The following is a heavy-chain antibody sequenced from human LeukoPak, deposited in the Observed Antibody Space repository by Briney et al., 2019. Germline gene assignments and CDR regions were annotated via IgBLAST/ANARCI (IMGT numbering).Heavy chain of an antibody. CDR1: GFTFSSYS. J-gene: IGHJ4*02. CDR3: ARGGVGATPGTLLGY. D-gene: IGHD1-26*01. Sequence: GGSLRLSCAASGFTFSSYSMNWVRQAPGKGLEWVSYISSSSSTIYYADSVKGRFTISRDNAKNSLYLQMNSLRAEDTAVYYCARGGVGATPGTLLGYWGQGTLVTVSS. CDR2: ISSSSSTI. V-gene: IGHV3-48*04.